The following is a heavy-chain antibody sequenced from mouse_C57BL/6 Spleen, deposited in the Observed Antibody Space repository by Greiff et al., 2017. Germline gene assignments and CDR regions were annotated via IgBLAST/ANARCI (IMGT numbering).Heavy chain of an antibody. D-gene: IGHD6-2*01. CDR3: ARAVSGGSFDY. CDR1: GFTFSDYY. V-gene: IGHV5-16*01. CDR2: INYDGSST. Sequence: EVKLMESEGGLVQPGSSMKLSCTASGFTFSDYYMAWVRQVPEKGLEWVANINYDGSSTYYLDSLKSRFIISRDNAKNILYLQMSSLKCEDTATYYCARAVSGGSFDYWGQGTTLTVSS. J-gene: IGHJ2*01.